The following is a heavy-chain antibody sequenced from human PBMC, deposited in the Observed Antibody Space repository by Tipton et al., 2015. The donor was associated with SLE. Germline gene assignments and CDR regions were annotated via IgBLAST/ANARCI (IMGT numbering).Heavy chain of an antibody. V-gene: IGHV1-18*01. J-gene: IGHJ4*02. D-gene: IGHD6-19*01. CDR1: GYSFTSYG. Sequence: QLVQSGAEVKKPGASVKVSCKASGYSFTSYGISWVRQAPGQGLEWMGWISTYNGDTNHAQNLQGRVTMTTDTSTSTAYMELRSLRSDDTAVYYCARDTSDWPLGYWGQGTLVTVSS. CDR2: ISTYNGDT. CDR3: ARDTSDWPLGY.